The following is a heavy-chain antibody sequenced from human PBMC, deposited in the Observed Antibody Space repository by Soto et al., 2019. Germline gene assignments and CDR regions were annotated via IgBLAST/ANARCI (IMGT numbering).Heavy chain of an antibody. Sequence: GESLTISCKGSGYSFTSYWIGWVRQMPGKGLEWMGIIYPGDSDTRYSPSFQGQVTISADKSISTAYLQWSSLKASDTAMYYCASDGIGATGSSGMAVWGQGTTVTVS. J-gene: IGHJ6*02. D-gene: IGHD1-26*01. CDR2: IYPGDSDT. V-gene: IGHV5-51*01. CDR1: GYSFTSYW. CDR3: ASDGIGATGSSGMAV.